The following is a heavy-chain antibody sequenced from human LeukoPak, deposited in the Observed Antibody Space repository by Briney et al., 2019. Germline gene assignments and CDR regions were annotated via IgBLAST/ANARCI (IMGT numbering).Heavy chain of an antibody. CDR1: GGSISSSSYY. CDR2: IYYSGST. J-gene: IGHJ5*02. V-gene: IGHV4-39*01. CDR3: ARPVPLRFRHVGWFDP. D-gene: IGHD3-3*01. Sequence: PSETLSLTCTVSGGSISSSSYYWGWIRQPPGKGLEWIGSIYYSGSTYYNPSLKSRVTISVDTSKNQFSLKLSSVTAADTAVYYCARPVPLRFRHVGWFDPWGQGTLVTVSS.